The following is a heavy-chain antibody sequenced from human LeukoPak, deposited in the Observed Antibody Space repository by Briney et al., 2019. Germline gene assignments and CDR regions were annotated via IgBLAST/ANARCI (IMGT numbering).Heavy chain of an antibody. CDR2: IYYSGNT. CDR3: ARGHGVPAALEYFQD. CDR1: NGSVNSANHY. V-gene: IGHV4-61*01. D-gene: IGHD2-2*01. J-gene: IGHJ1*01. Sequence: SETLSLTCTVSNGSVNSANHYWSWIRQPPGKGLEWIGYIYYSGNTNYNPSLKSRVTMSVDTSKNQFSLKLSSVTAADTAVYYCARGHGVPAALEYFQDWGQGTVVTVSS.